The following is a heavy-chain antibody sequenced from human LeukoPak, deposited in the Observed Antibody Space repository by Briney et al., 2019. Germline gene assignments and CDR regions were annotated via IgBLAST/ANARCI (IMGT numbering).Heavy chain of an antibody. CDR2: LYTSGDT. V-gene: IGHV4-61*02. CDR1: GDSISSGSSY. Sequence: PSETLSLTCTVSGDSISSGSSYWSWIRQPAGKELEWIGLLYTSGDTNYNPSLKSRITISRDTSKNQYSLSLYSVTAADTAVYYCAGVPYPLAYWGQGVLVAVSS. J-gene: IGHJ4*02. CDR3: AGVPYPLAY.